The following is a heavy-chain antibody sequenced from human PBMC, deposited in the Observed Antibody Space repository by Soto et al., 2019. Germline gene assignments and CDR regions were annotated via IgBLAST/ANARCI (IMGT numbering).Heavy chain of an antibody. D-gene: IGHD6-19*01. V-gene: IGHV4-30-4*08. CDR3: ARFSSLDKDYVVDV. CDR1: GGSISSGDCY. CDR2: IALTGRT. Sequence: QVQLQESGPGLVTPSQTLSLTCTVSGGSISSGDCYWSWIRQPPGKGLEWIGYIALTGRTYYNPSLKRRLAVSVDTSKNQSSLTLSSVTAADTAVYFCARFSSLDKDYVVDVWGQGTMVTVSS. J-gene: IGHJ6*02.